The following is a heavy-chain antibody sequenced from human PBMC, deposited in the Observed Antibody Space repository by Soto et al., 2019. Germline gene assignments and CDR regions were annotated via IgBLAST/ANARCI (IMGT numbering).Heavy chain of an antibody. CDR3: ARDNAKFNWFDP. D-gene: IGHD2-2*01. V-gene: IGHV1-46*01. CDR2: INPRGGST. CDR1: GYTFTSYY. Sequence: QVQLVQSGAEVKKPGASVKVSCKASGYTFTSYYMHWVRQAPGQGREWMGIINPRGGSTSHAQRFQGRVTMTRDTSTSTVYRELSSLRSEDTAVYHCARDNAKFNWFDPWGQGTQVTVSS. J-gene: IGHJ5*02.